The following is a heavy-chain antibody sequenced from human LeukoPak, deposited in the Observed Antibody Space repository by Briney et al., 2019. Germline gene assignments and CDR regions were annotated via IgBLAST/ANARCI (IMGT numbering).Heavy chain of an antibody. CDR3: ARALYYYDSSGYGGLDP. D-gene: IGHD3-22*01. V-gene: IGHV4-61*02. CDR1: GGSISSGSYY. CDR2: IYTSGST. J-gene: IGHJ5*02. Sequence: SETLSLTCTVSGGSISSGSYYWSWIRQPAGKGLEWIGRIYTSGSTNYNPSLKSRVTISVDTSKNQFSLKLSSVIAADTAVYYCARALYYYDSSGYGGLDPWGQGTLVTVSS.